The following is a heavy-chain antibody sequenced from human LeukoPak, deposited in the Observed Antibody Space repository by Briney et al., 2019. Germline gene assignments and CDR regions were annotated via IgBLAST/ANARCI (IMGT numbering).Heavy chain of an antibody. CDR1: GFTFSSNY. Sequence: PGGSLRLSCAASGFTFSSNYMSWVRQAPGKGLVWVSIIYSGGTTYYADSVKGRFTISRDNSKNTLYLQMNSLRAEDTAVYYCATTTVTTFYYYYGMDVWGQGTTVTVS. D-gene: IGHD4-17*01. V-gene: IGHV3-53*01. CDR2: IYSGGTT. J-gene: IGHJ6*02. CDR3: ATTTVTTFYYYYGMDV.